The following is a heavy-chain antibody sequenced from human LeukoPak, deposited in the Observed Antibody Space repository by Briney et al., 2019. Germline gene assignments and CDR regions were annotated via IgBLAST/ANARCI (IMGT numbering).Heavy chain of an antibody. Sequence: KPSETLSLTCTVSGGSISSYYWSWIRQPPGKGLEWTGYISYSGNTNYNPSLKSRVTISVDTSKNQFSLKLSSVTAADTAIYYCARQGGYIAPLAFWGQGTLVTVSA. CDR1: GGSISSYY. CDR2: ISYSGNT. D-gene: IGHD6-13*01. V-gene: IGHV4-59*08. J-gene: IGHJ4*02. CDR3: ARQGGYIAPLAF.